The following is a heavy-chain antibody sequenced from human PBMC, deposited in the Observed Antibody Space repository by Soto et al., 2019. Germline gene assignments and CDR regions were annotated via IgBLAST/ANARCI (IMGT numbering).Heavy chain of an antibody. J-gene: IGHJ6*03. CDR1: GDSFNDYY. CDR3: ARESGGATATLDYYYFYMDV. V-gene: IGHV1-2*04. Sequence: ASVKVSWKSSGDSFNDYYIHWVRQAPGQGFEWMGWINPNGGVTKYAQKVQGWVSTTRDTSIRTVYMQLSRLRSDDTAVYYCARESGGATATLDYYYFYMDVWGTGTTVTVSS. CDR2: INPNGGVT. D-gene: IGHD5-12*01.